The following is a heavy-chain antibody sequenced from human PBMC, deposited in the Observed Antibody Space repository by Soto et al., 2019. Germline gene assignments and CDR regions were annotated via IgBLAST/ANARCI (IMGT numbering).Heavy chain of an antibody. Sequence: GGSLRLSCAASGFTFSSYGMHWVRQAPGKGLEWVAVISYDGSNKYYADSVKGRFTISRDNSKNTLYLQMNSLRAEDTAVYYCAKDRYDYGDYEVDYWGQGPLVTVSS. J-gene: IGHJ4*02. CDR3: AKDRYDYGDYEVDY. CDR2: ISYDGSNK. CDR1: GFTFSSYG. V-gene: IGHV3-30*18. D-gene: IGHD4-17*01.